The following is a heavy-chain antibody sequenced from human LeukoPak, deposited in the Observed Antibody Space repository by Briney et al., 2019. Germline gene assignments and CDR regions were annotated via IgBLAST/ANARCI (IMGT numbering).Heavy chain of an antibody. V-gene: IGHV3-7*01. J-gene: IGHJ4*02. CDR3: AREYLELSTTYYFDY. CDR2: IKQDGSEK. D-gene: IGHD3-16*02. CDR1: GFTFSSYA. Sequence: GGSLRLSCAASGFTFSSYAMSWVRQAPGKGLEWVANIKQDGSEKYYVDSVKGRFTISRDNAKNSLYLQMNSLRAEDTAVYYCAREYLELSTTYYFDYWGQGTLVTVSS.